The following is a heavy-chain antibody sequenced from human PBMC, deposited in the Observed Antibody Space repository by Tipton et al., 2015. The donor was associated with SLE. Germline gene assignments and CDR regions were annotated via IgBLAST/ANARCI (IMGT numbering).Heavy chain of an antibody. D-gene: IGHD6-19*01. V-gene: IGHV4-4*02. CDR1: GGSISSSNW. J-gene: IGHJ3*02. Sequence: TLSLTCAVSGGSISSSNWWSWVRQPPGKGLEWIGEIYHSGRTIYNPSLKSRVTISVDKSKNQFSLKLSSVTAADTAVYYCARVPYSSGRPGDDAFDIWGQGTMVTVSS. CDR2: IYHSGRT. CDR3: ARVPYSSGRPGDDAFDI.